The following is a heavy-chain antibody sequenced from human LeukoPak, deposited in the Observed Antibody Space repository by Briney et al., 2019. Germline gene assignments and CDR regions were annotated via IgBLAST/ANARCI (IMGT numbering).Heavy chain of an antibody. CDR1: GFTFSSYW. V-gene: IGHV3-74*01. D-gene: IGHD3-10*01. J-gene: IGHJ6*03. CDR3: ARGGKAWFGELFSGTDYYYMDV. Sequence: GGSLRLSCAASGFTFSSYWMHWVRQAPGKWLVWVSRINSDGSSTSYADSVKGRFTISRDNAKNTLYLQMNSLRAEDTAVYYCARGGKAWFGELFSGTDYYYMDVWGKGTTVTISS. CDR2: INSDGSST.